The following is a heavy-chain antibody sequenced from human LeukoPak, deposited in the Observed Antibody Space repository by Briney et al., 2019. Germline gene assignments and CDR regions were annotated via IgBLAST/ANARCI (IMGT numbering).Heavy chain of an antibody. D-gene: IGHD3-9*01. J-gene: IGHJ3*02. CDR1: GFTFRSYW. CDR2: IKQDGSEK. CDR3: ARRYFDWFLRGGSSLDI. V-gene: IGHV3-7*01. Sequence: GGSLRLSCAGSGFTFRSYWMHWVRQAPGQGLEWVANIKQDGSEKYYVDSVKGRFTISRDNANDSVYLQMNSLRAEDTAVYYCARRYFDWFLRGGSSLDIWGQGTMVTVSS.